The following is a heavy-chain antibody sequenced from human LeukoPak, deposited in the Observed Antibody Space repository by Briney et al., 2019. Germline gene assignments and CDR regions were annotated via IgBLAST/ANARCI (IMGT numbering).Heavy chain of an antibody. V-gene: IGHV4-34*01. CDR3: ARHGSGHDY. D-gene: IGHD3-10*01. CDR1: GGSFSGYY. CDR2: INHSGST. J-gene: IGHJ4*02. Sequence: SDTLSLTCAVYGGSFSGYYRSWIRQPPGKGLEWIGEINHSGSTNYNPSLKSRVTISVDTSKNQFSLKLSSVTAADTAVYYCARHGSGHDYWGQGTLVTVSS.